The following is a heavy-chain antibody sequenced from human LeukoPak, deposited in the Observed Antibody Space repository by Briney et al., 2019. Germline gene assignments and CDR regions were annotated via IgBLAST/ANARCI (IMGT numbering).Heavy chain of an antibody. Sequence: GGSLRLSCAASGFTFSSYAMHWVRQAPGKGLEWVAVISYDGSNKYYADSVKGRFTISRDNSKNTLYLQMNNLRADDTAIYFCVGVRYNYGLSAYWGQGTLVIVSS. J-gene: IGHJ4*02. CDR1: GFTFSSYA. CDR2: ISYDGSNK. D-gene: IGHD5-18*01. CDR3: VGVRYNYGLSAY. V-gene: IGHV3-30*04.